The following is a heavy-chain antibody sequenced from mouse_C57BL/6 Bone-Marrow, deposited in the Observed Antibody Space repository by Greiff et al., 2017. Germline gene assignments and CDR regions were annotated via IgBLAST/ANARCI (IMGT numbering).Heavy chain of an antibody. J-gene: IGHJ2*01. D-gene: IGHD2-1*01. CDR3: ARSGCYGKWGYFDY. CDR2: IYPNTGGT. Sequence: EVQLQQSGPELVKPGASVKISCKASGYTFTDYYMNWVKQSHGKSLEWIGDIYPNTGGTSYNQKFKGKATLTVDKSSSTAYMVLRSLTSEDSAVYDCARSGCYGKWGYFDYWGQGTALAVSS. V-gene: IGHV1-26*01. CDR1: GYTFTDYY.